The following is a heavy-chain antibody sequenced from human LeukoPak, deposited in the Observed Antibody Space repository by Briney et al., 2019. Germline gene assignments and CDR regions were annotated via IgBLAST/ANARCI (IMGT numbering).Heavy chain of an antibody. CDR3: ARSPLYYGSGDYYYYYYMDV. D-gene: IGHD3-10*01. Sequence: SETLSLTCTVSGSSISSYYWSWIRQPPGKGLEWIGYISYSGSTNYNPSLKSRVTISVDTSKNQFSLKLSSVTAADTAVYYCARSPLYYGSGDYYYYYYMDVWGKGTTVTVSS. CDR1: GSSISSYY. V-gene: IGHV4-59*01. CDR2: ISYSGST. J-gene: IGHJ6*03.